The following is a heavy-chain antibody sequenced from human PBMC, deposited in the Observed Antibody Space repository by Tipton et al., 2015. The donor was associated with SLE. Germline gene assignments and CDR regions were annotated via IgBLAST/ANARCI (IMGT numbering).Heavy chain of an antibody. CDR3: ARSAGYGSSWAHFDY. J-gene: IGHJ4*02. Sequence: TLSLTCTVSGGSISSYYWGWVRQPAGKGLGWVGHIYYSGSNNYNPSLKSRVTTSVDTSKNQFSVRLSSVTAADTAVYYCARSAGYGSSWAHFDYWGQGTLVTVSS. CDR1: GGSISSYY. CDR2: IYYSGSN. V-gene: IGHV4-59*01. D-gene: IGHD6-13*01.